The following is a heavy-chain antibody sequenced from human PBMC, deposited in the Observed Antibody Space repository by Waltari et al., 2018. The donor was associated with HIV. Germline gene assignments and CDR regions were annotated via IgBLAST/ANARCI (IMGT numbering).Heavy chain of an antibody. J-gene: IGHJ6*02. D-gene: IGHD3-10*01. CDR3: AKDLLMVQGVIEVPGYGMDV. CDR2: ISGSGGST. Sequence: TFSSYAMSWVRQAPGKGLEWVSAISGSGGSTYYADSVKGRFTISRDNSKNTLYLQMNSLRAEDTAVYYCAKDLLMVQGVIEVPGYGMDVWGQGTTVTVSS. CDR1: TFSSYA. V-gene: IGHV3-23*01.